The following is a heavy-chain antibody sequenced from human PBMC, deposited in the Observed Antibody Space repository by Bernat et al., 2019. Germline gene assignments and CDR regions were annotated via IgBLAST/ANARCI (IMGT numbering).Heavy chain of an antibody. J-gene: IGHJ4*02. CDR1: GGSISSGGYY. V-gene: IGHV4-31*11. CDR3: ARADEFSLRSRQYFDY. Sequence: QVQLQESGPGLVKPSGTLSLTCAVSGGSISSGGYYWSWIRQHPGKGLEWIGYIYYSGSTYYNPSLKSRVTISVDTSKNQFSLKLSSVTAADTAVYYCARADEFSLRSRQYFDYWGQGTLVTVSS. CDR2: IYYSGST. D-gene: IGHD3-3*01.